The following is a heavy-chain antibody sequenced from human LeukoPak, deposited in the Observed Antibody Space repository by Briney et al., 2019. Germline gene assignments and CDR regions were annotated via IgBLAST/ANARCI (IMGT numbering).Heavy chain of an antibody. Sequence: SETLSLTCAVYGGSFSGYYWSWIRQPPGKGLEWIGEINHSGSTNYNPSLKSRVTISVDTSKNQLSLKLSSVTAADTAVYYCARGLTTRYYDILTGYYHPFDYWGQGTLVTVSS. CDR1: GGSFSGYY. CDR3: ARGLTTRYYDILTGYYHPFDY. CDR2: INHSGST. V-gene: IGHV4-34*01. D-gene: IGHD3-9*01. J-gene: IGHJ4*02.